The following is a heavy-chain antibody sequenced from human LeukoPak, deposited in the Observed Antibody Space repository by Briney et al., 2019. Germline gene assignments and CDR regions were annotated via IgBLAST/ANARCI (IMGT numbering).Heavy chain of an antibody. CDR2: ISSSSSYI. V-gene: IGHV3-21*01. D-gene: IGHD5-18*01. J-gene: IGHJ4*02. CDR1: GFTFSSYS. Sequence: PGGSLRLSCAASGFTFSSYSLNWVRQAPGKGLEWVSSISSSSSYIYYADSVKVRFTISRDNAKNSLYLQMNSLRAEDTAVYYCARAPPTTAMAFDYWGQGTLVTVSS. CDR3: ARAPPTTAMAFDY.